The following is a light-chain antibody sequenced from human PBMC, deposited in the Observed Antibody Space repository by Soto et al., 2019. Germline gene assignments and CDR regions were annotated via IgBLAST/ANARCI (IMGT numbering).Light chain of an antibody. Sequence: IVLTQSPATLSLSPGERATLCCRASQSVSSYLAWYQQKPGQAPRLLIYDASNRATGIPARFSGSGSGTDFTLTISSLEPEDFAVYYCQQRSNWPPLTFGGGTKVDIK. CDR3: QQRSNWPPLT. V-gene: IGKV3-11*01. CDR2: DAS. CDR1: QSVSSY. J-gene: IGKJ4*01.